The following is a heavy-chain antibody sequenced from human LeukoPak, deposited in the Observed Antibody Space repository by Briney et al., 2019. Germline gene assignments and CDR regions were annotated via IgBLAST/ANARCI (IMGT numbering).Heavy chain of an antibody. CDR2: IYYSGST. Sequence: PSETLSLTCTVSGGSISSGDYYWSWIRQPPGKGLEWIGYIYYSGSTYYNPSLKSRVTISVDTSKNQFSLKLSSVTAAGTAVYYCAREVVVAAGRWFDPWGQGTLVTVSS. V-gene: IGHV4-30-4*01. CDR3: AREVVVAAGRWFDP. CDR1: GGSISSGDYY. J-gene: IGHJ5*02. D-gene: IGHD2-15*01.